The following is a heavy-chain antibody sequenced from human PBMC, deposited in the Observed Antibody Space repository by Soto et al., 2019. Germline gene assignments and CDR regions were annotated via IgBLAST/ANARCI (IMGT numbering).Heavy chain of an antibody. D-gene: IGHD2-15*01. Sequence: ASVKVSCKASGYTFTSCYMHWVRQAPGQGLEWMGIINPSGGSTSYAQKFQGRVTMTRDTSTSTVYMELSSLRSEDTAVYYCARDCPTPCSGGSCYSCFAFDIWGQGTMVTVSS. CDR3: ARDCPTPCSGGSCYSCFAFDI. CDR1: GYTFTSCY. J-gene: IGHJ3*02. V-gene: IGHV1-46*03. CDR2: INPSGGST.